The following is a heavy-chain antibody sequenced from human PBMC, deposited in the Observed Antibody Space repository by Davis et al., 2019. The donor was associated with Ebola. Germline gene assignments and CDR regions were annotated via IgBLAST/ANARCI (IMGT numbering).Heavy chain of an antibody. CDR2: IRYDGSNK. CDR1: GFIFSSYT. CDR3: AKEYIAAAGPGWFDP. V-gene: IGHV3-30*02. D-gene: IGHD6-13*01. Sequence: GGSLRLSCAASGFIFSSYTMNWVRQAPGKGLEWVAFIRYDGSNKYYADSVKGRFTISRDNSKNTLYLQMNSLRAEDTAVYYCAKEYIAAAGPGWFDPWGQGTLVTVSS. J-gene: IGHJ5*02.